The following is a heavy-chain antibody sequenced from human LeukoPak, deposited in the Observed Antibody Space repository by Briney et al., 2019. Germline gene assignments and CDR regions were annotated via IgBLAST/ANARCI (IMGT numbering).Heavy chain of an antibody. CDR2: ISYDGSNK. CDR1: GFTFSSYG. CDR3: AKLGVVPADFDY. J-gene: IGHJ4*02. D-gene: IGHD2-2*01. Sequence: GGSLRLSCAASGFTFSSYGVHWVRQAPGKGLEWVAVISYDGSNKYYADSVKGRFTISRDNSKNTLYLQMNSLRAEDTAVYYCAKLGVVPADFDYWGQGTLVTVSS. V-gene: IGHV3-30*18.